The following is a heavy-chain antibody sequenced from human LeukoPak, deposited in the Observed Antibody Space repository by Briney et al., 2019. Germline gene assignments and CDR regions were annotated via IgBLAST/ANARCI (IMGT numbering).Heavy chain of an antibody. Sequence: GASVKVSCKVSGYTLTELSMHWGRQAPGKGLEWMGGFDPEDGETIYAQKCQGRVTMTEDTSTDTAYMELSSLRSEDTAVYYCATATRHCSSTSCSTSEVYYYYGMDVWGQGTTVTVSS. CDR1: GYTLTELS. D-gene: IGHD2-2*01. CDR3: ATATRHCSSTSCSTSEVYYYYGMDV. CDR2: FDPEDGET. V-gene: IGHV1-24*01. J-gene: IGHJ6*02.